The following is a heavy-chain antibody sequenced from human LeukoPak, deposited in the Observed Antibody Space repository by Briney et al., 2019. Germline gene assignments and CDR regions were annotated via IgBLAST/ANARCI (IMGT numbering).Heavy chain of an antibody. CDR1: GGSFSGYY. CDR3: ARKGGDAVVNDFDY. D-gene: IGHD2-15*01. Sequence: SETLSLTCAVYGGSFSGYYWSWIRQPPGKGLEWIGEINHSGGTNYNPSLKSRVTISVDTSKNQFSLKLSSVTAADTAVYYCARKGGDAVVNDFDYWGQGTLVTVSS. CDR2: INHSGGT. V-gene: IGHV4-34*01. J-gene: IGHJ4*02.